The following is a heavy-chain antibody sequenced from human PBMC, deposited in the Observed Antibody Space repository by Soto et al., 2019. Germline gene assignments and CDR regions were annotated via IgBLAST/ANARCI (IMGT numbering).Heavy chain of an antibody. CDR2: LYWGDDK. V-gene: IGHV2-5*02. Sequence: QITLKESGPTLVKPTQTLTLTCTFSGFSLNTRGVGVGWIRQPPGKALEWLALLYWGDDKRYSPSLKSRLTITQHPSKTQVVPTMTSMDPVDTATYYCAHVGLTVPYFDYWGQGTLVTVSS. D-gene: IGHD4-17*01. CDR1: GFSLNTRGVG. CDR3: AHVGLTVPYFDY. J-gene: IGHJ4*02.